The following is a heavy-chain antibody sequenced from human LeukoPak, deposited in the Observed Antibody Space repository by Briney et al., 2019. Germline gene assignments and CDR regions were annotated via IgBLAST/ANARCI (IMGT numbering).Heavy chain of an antibody. CDR1: GFTFSSYA. CDR3: AKRGGMWCSSTSCWVPGLFFDY. CDR2: ISGSGGST. Sequence: GGSLRLSCAASGFTFSSYAMSWVRQAPGKGLEWVSAISGSGGSTYYADSVKGRFTISRDNSKNTLYLQMNSLRAEDTAVYYCAKRGGMWCSSTSCWVPGLFFDYWGQGTLVTVSS. D-gene: IGHD2-2*01. V-gene: IGHV3-23*01. J-gene: IGHJ4*02.